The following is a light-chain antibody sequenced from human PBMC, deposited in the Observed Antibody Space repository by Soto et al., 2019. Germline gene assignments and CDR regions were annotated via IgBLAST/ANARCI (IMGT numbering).Light chain of an antibody. CDR3: QSYDNSLRGWV. CDR2: ANT. V-gene: IGLV1-40*01. Sequence: QSVLPQPPSVSGAPGHRVTISCTGSTSNIGAGYDVHWYQQLPGTAPKLLIYANTNRPSGVPDRFSGSKSGSSASLAITGLQAEDEADYYCQSYDNSLRGWVFGGGTKLTVL. J-gene: IGLJ3*02. CDR1: TSNIGAGYD.